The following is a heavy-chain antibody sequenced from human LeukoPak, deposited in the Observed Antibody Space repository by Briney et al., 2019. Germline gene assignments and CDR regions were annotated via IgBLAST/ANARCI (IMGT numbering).Heavy chain of an antibody. CDR3: ARDKSGSYDRYMGV. CDR2: LSDSGGST. Sequence: PGGSLRLSCAASGFTFSSCGMSWVRQAPGKGLEWVSALSDSGGSTFYADSVKGRFTISRDNSKNTLYLQMNSLRAEDTAVYYCARDKSGSYDRYMGVWGTGTTVTVSS. J-gene: IGHJ6*03. V-gene: IGHV3-23*01. CDR1: GFTFSSCG. D-gene: IGHD1-26*01.